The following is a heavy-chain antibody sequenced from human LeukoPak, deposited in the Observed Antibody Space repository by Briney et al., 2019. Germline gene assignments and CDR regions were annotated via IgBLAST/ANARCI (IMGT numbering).Heavy chain of an antibody. V-gene: IGHV3-30*18. CDR3: AKVRSPLYYYYAMDV. CDR1: GFTFSSYG. CDR2: ILYDGSNR. J-gene: IGHJ6*02. Sequence: GRSLRLSWAAAGFTFSSYGMCWVSQAPGKGLEWVAVILYDGSNRYYADSVKGGFTIARDNSKNAVDMQMNSLRGEDTAVYYCAKVRSPLYYYYAMDVWGQGTTVTVSS.